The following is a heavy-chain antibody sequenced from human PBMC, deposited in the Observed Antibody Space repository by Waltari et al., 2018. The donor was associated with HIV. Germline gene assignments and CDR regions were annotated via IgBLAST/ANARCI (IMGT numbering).Heavy chain of an antibody. Sequence: QVRLIQSQSEVKKPGATLRISCQASGYKFETYAMNGLRQGPGQGLEWLGWINTVSGQATVLQSFFGRVDISLNNSLLPTFLEIKDLRLEDAATYYCARGRSSRWFRPWGGFDTWGQGT. V-gene: IGHV7-4-1*02. CDR1: GYKFETYA. CDR2: INTVSGQA. J-gene: IGHJ1*01. CDR3: ARGRSSRWFRPWGGFDT. D-gene: IGHD3-9*01.